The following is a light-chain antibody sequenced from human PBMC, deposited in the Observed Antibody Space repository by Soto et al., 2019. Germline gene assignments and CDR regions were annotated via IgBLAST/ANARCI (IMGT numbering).Light chain of an antibody. CDR1: QSISSY. CDR2: AAS. J-gene: IGKJ5*01. CDR3: QQSYSTPIT. Sequence: DIQITQSPSSLSSSVRDRFTITCRASQSISSYLNWYQQKPGKAPKLLIYAASSLQSGVPSRFSGSGSGTDFTLTISSLQPEDFATYYCQQSYSTPITFGQGTRLEIK. V-gene: IGKV1-39*01.